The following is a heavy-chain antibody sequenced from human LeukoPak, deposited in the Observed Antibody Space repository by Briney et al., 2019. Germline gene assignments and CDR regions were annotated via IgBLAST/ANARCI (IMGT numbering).Heavy chain of an antibody. Sequence: GGSLRLSCAVSGFIFNTYWMNWVRQAPGKGLEWVANIKQDGSEKYYVDSVKGRFTISRDNAKNSLYLQMNSLRAEDTAVYYCAKFSVAGVAYWGQGTLVTVSS. J-gene: IGHJ4*02. D-gene: IGHD6-19*01. CDR3: AKFSVAGVAY. CDR2: IKQDGSEK. CDR1: GFIFNTYW. V-gene: IGHV3-7*03.